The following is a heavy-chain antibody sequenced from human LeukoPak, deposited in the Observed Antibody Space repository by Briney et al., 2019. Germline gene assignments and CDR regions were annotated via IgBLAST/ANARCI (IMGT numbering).Heavy chain of an antibody. CDR3: ARLGYHLLYAYYYYYMDV. CDR1: GGSISSGGYS. CDR2: IYHSGCT. J-gene: IGHJ6*03. V-gene: IGHV4-30-2*01. D-gene: IGHD2-2*02. Sequence: SSETLSLTCAVSGGSISSGGYSWSWIRQPPGKGVEWIGDIYHSGCTYYNPSLKSRVTISVDRSKNQFSLKLSSVSAADTAVYYCARLGYHLLYAYYYYYMDVWGEGTTVTVSS.